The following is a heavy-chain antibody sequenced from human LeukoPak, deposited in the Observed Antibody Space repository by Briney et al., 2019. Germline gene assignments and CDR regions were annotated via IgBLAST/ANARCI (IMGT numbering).Heavy chain of an antibody. V-gene: IGHV3-30*18. CDR3: AKGWDTKSTSRSPFDY. Sequence: GRSLRLSCAASGFTVSTYGMHWVRQAPGKGLEWVAVISYDGSNKYYADSVKGRFTISRDNSKNTLSLQMNSLRSEDTAVYYCAKGWDTKSTSRSPFDYWGQGTLVTVSS. CDR2: ISYDGSNK. D-gene: IGHD1-26*01. CDR1: GFTVSTYG. J-gene: IGHJ4*02.